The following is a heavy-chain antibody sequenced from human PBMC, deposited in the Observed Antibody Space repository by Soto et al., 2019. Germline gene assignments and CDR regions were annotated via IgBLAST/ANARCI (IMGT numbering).Heavy chain of an antibody. V-gene: IGHV4-4*02. J-gene: IGHJ5*02. D-gene: IGHD6-19*01. CDR2: IYHSGST. CDR1: SGSISSSNW. Sequence: SETLSLTCAVSSGSISSSNWWSWVRQPPGKGLEWIGEIYHSGSTNYNPSLKSRVTISVDKSKNQFSLKLSSVTAADTAVYYCARKDIAVAGTFNWFDPWGQGTLVTVSS. CDR3: ARKDIAVAGTFNWFDP.